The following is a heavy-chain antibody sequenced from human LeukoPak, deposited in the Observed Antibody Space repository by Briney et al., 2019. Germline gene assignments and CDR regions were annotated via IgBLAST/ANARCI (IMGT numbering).Heavy chain of an antibody. J-gene: IGHJ5*02. CDR1: GYTFTRNW. CDR2: INPNGGTT. CDR3: ARDHSIDDKSWWFDP. D-gene: IGHD3-9*01. Sequence: ASVKVSCKTSGYTFTRNWLQWVRQPSARGRVWMGIINPNGGTTIYTQKFQGRVTVTRDTSANTVYMELSSLISADTAVYYCARDHSIDDKSWWFDPWGERTLDTVPT. V-gene: IGHV1-46*01.